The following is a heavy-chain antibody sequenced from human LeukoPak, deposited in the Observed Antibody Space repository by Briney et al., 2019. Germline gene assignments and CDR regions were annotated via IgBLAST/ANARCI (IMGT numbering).Heavy chain of an antibody. V-gene: IGHV3-53*01. Sequence: AGSLRLSCAASGFTVSSNFMSWGRQAPGKGLEWVSVIYGDSRTYYADSVKGRFTISRDDSKNTPYLQMNSLRAEDTAIYYCARVPGVAPTIVDYWGQGTLVTVSS. D-gene: IGHD1-26*01. CDR3: ARVPGVAPTIVDY. CDR1: GFTVSSNF. J-gene: IGHJ4*02. CDR2: IYGDSRT.